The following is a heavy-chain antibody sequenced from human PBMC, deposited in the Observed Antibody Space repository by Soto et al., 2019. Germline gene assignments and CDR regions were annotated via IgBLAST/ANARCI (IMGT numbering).Heavy chain of an antibody. CDR3: ARDCGQYSSSCSGFFDY. D-gene: IGHD6-13*01. Sequence: SETLSLTCTVSGGSISRGGYYWSWIRQHPGKGLEWIGYIYYSGSTYYNPSLKSRVTISVDTSKNQFSLKLSSVTAADTAVYYCARDCGQYSSSCSGFFDYWGQGTLVTVSS. CDR1: GGSISRGGYY. V-gene: IGHV4-31*03. CDR2: IYYSGST. J-gene: IGHJ4*02.